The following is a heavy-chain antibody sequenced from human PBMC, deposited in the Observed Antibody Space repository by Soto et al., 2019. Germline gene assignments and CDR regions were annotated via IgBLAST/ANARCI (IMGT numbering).Heavy chain of an antibody. Sequence: PSETLSLTCTVSGGSISSYYWSWIRQPPGKGLEWIGYIYYSGSTYYNPSLKSRVTISIDTSKNQFSLILSSVTAADTAVYYCARDLRLDSWGPGTLVTVSS. D-gene: IGHD2-21*02. CDR1: GGSISSYY. CDR3: ARDLRLDS. J-gene: IGHJ4*02. CDR2: IYYSGST. V-gene: IGHV4-59*12.